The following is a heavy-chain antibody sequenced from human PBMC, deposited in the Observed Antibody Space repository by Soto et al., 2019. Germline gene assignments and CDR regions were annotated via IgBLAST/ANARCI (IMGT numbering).Heavy chain of an antibody. J-gene: IGHJ5*02. D-gene: IGHD3-10*01. CDR3: ASSGSGSYPLNWFDP. CDR2: IYYSGST. V-gene: IGHV4-59*01. Sequence: SEILSLTSTVSGGSIRSYYWSWIRQPPGKGLEWIGYIYYSGSTNYNPSLKSRVTISVDTSKNQFSLKLSSVTAADTAVYYCASSGSGSYPLNWFDPWGQGTLVTVSS. CDR1: GGSIRSYY.